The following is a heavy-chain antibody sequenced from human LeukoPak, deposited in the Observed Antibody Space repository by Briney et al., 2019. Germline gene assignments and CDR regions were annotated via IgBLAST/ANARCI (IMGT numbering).Heavy chain of an antibody. CDR3: ARVWGHGTLDAFDI. Sequence: ASVKVSCKASGYTFTGYYMHWVRQAPGQGLEWMGWINPNSGGTNYAQKFQGRVTMTRDTSISTAYMELSRLRSDDTAVYYCARVWGHGTLDAFDIWGQGTTVTVSS. CDR1: GYTFTGYY. J-gene: IGHJ3*02. CDR2: INPNSGGT. V-gene: IGHV1-2*02. D-gene: IGHD1-14*01.